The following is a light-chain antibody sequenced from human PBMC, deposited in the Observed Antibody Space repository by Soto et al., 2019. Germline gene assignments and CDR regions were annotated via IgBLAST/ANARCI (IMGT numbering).Light chain of an antibody. CDR2: EKN. J-gene: IGLJ1*01. V-gene: IGLV6-57*04. Sequence: NFMLTQPHSVSESPGKTVTISCTRSSGSIASNYVQWYRQRPGSGPTTVIYEKNQRPSGVPDRFSASIDSSSNSASLTISRLQPEDEADYYCQSSDSSTYVFGTGTKLTVL. CDR1: SGSIASNY. CDR3: QSSDSSTYV.